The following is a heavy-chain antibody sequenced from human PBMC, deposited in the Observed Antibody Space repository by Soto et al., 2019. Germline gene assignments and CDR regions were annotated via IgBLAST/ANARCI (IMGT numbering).Heavy chain of an antibody. Sequence: DVQLVESGGGLVQPGGSLRLSCAISGFSVSSNYLSWVRQAPGKGLEWVSVLYSGGSTYYADSVQGRFTISRDKSNNTLYLQMRRVRAEDTAVYFCARHRHPRVTVGATSPLDPWGQGTQVTVSS. D-gene: IGHD1-26*01. CDR1: GFSVSSNY. J-gene: IGHJ5*02. CDR2: LYSGGST. V-gene: IGHV3-53*01. CDR3: ARHRHPRVTVGATSPLDP.